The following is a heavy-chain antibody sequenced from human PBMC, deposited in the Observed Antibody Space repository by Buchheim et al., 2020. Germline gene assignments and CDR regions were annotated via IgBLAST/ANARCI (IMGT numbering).Heavy chain of an antibody. CDR3: ARDLGYYSSTGGDY. CDR1: GFTFSSYA. Sequence: EVQLLESGGGLVQPGGSLRLSCAASGFTFSSYAMSWVRQAPGKGLEWVSAISGSGGSTYYADSVKGRFTISRDNSKNTLFLQMDSLSSEDTALYHCARDLGYYSSTGGDYWGQGT. D-gene: IGHD4-11*01. J-gene: IGHJ4*02. V-gene: IGHV3-23*01. CDR2: ISGSGGST.